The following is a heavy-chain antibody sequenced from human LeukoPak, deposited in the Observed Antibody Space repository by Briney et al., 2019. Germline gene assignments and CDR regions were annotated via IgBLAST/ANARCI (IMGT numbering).Heavy chain of an antibody. D-gene: IGHD6-19*01. CDR2: IGIRGDT. V-gene: IGHV3-13*01. J-gene: IGHJ4*02. CDR3: ARGGIQVSGIDEFDY. CDR1: GFTFIDYD. Sequence: GGSLRLSCAASGFTFIDYDMHWVRQVIGKGLEWVSAIGIRGDTHYSRSVKSRFTISRENAESSLYLQMNSLRAEDTAVYYCARGGIQVSGIDEFDYWGQGTLVTVSS.